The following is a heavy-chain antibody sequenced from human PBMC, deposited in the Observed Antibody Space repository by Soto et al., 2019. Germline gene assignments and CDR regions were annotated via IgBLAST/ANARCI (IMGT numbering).Heavy chain of an antibody. J-gene: IGHJ3*02. V-gene: IGHV3-74*01. CDR1: GFTFSSSW. D-gene: IGHD2-15*01. CDR3: ASGGSVAEGAFDI. Sequence: PGGSLRLSCAASGFTFSSSWMHWFRQAPGKGLVWVSRVSGDGSSTNYADSVKGRFTISRDNAKNTLYLQMNSLRAEDTAVYYCASGGSVAEGAFDIWGQGTMVTVS. CDR2: VSGDGSST.